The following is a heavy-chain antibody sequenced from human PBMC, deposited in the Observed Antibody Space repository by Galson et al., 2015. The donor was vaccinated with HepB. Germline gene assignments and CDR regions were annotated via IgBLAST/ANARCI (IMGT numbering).Heavy chain of an antibody. V-gene: IGHV3-66*01. J-gene: IGHJ4*02. CDR3: ARALLDYGDHSYFDY. CDR1: GFTVSSNY. CDR2: IYSGGST. D-gene: IGHD4-17*01. Sequence: SLRVSCAASGFTVSSNYLSWVRRAPGKGLEWVSVIYSGGSTYYADSVKGRFTISRDNSKNTLYLHMNSLRAEDTAVYYCARALLDYGDHSYFDYWGQGTLVTVSS.